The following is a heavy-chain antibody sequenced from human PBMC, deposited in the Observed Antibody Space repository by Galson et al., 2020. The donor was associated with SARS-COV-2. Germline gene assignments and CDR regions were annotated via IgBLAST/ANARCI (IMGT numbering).Heavy chain of an antibody. CDR3: TTLYYDSSGRRGSYYYGLDV. CDR1: GFTFNYAW. D-gene: IGHD3-22*01. J-gene: IGHJ6*02. CDR2: IKSKTDGETT. V-gene: IGHV3-15*01. Sequence: TGGSLRLSCTASGFTFNYAWMSWVRQAPGKGLEWVGRIKSKTDGETTDYAAPVKGRFTISRDDSKNTLYLQMNSLKTEDTAMYYCTTLYYDSSGRRGSYYYGLDVWGQGTTVTVSS.